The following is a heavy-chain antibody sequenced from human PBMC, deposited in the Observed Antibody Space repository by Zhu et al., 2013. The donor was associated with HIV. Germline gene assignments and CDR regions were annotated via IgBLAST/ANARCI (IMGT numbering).Heavy chain of an antibody. V-gene: IGHV1-69*01. D-gene: IGHD2-2*02. CDR3: ARGTLRDSLGLPVVPAAIHGDFYYDMDV. J-gene: IGHJ6*02. CDR1: GGTFRNFA. CDR2: IIPIFRTA. Sequence: QVQLVQSGAEVKKPGSSVKVSRKASGGTFRNFAISWVRQAPGQGLEWMGGIIPIFRTADYTQKFQGRVTITADDSMSTAYMELSSLRSDDTAVYYCARGTLRDSLGLPVVPAAIHGDFYYDMDVWGQGTTVTVSS.